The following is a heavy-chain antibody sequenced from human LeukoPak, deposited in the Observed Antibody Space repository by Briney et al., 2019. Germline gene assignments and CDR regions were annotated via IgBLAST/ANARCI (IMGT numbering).Heavy chain of an antibody. CDR3: AREGDLAVAGMIFLNWFDP. CDR1: GGTFSSYA. CDR2: IIPIFGTA. D-gene: IGHD6-19*01. V-gene: IGHV1-69*13. Sequence: SVKVSCKASGGTFSSYAIGWVRQAPGQGLEWMGGIIPIFGTANYAQKFQGRVTITADESTSTAYLELSSLRSEDTAVYYCAREGDLAVAGMIFLNWFDPWGQGTLVTVSS. J-gene: IGHJ5*02.